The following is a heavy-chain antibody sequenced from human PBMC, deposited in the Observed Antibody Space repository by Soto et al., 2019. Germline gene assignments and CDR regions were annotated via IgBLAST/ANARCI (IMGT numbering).Heavy chain of an antibody. CDR2: INPNGGST. CDR3: SRGLGSGDF. CDR1: GYTFTNFY. V-gene: IGHV1-46*03. Sequence: QVQLVQSGAEVKGPGASVKVSCKTSGYTFTNFYIHWVRQAPGQGLEWMAIINPNGGSTNYAQRFQCRVILTSDTPTNTVYMELSNLRSDDTAVYYCSRGLGSGDFWGQGTLVTVSS. D-gene: IGHD3-3*01. J-gene: IGHJ4*02.